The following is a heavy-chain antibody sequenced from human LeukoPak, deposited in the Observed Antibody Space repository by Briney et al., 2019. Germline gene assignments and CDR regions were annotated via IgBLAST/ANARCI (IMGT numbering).Heavy chain of an antibody. CDR1: GYSISSGYY. J-gene: IGHJ4*02. CDR3: ARHPALGYFDY. V-gene: IGHV4-38-2*01. D-gene: IGHD7-27*01. CDR2: IYHSGST. Sequence: PSETLSLTCAVSGYSISSGYYWGWIRQPPGKELEWIGSIYHSGSTYYNPSLKSRVTISVDTSKNQFSLKLSSVTAADTAVYYCARHPALGYFDYWGQGTLVTVSS.